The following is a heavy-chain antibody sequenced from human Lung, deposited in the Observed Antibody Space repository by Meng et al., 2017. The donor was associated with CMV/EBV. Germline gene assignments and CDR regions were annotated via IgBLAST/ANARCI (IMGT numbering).Heavy chain of an antibody. D-gene: IGHD6-6*01. CDR1: GFTFSSYE. CDR2: ISSSGSTI. J-gene: IGHJ6*02. V-gene: IGHV3-48*03. CDR3: ARVGAARPGGVYYYYGMDV. Sequence: SLKISXAASGFTFSSYEMNWVRQAPGKGLEWVSYISSSGSTIYYADSVKGRFTISRDNAKNSLYLQMNSLRAEDTALYYCARVGAARPGGVYYYYGMDVWGQGTTVTVSS.